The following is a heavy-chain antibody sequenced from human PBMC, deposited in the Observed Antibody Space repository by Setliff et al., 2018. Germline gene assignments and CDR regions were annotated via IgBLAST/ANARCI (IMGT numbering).Heavy chain of an antibody. CDR1: GFNFITYG. Sequence: ASVKVSCKTSGFNFITYGFSWVRQAPGQGLEWMGWISPYSGETNNAQKFQDRLSVTADTSSKTIYMELRSLTSDDTAVYYCVRSSAPQVVLAADFDFWGQGTPVTVSS. D-gene: IGHD6-19*01. J-gene: IGHJ4*02. CDR2: ISPYSGET. CDR3: VRSSAPQVVLAADFDF. V-gene: IGHV1-18*01.